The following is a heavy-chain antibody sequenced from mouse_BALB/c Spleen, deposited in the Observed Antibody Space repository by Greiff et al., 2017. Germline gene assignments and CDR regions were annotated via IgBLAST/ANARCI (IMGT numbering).Heavy chain of an antibody. Sequence: VQLQQPGAELVKPGASVKMSCKASGYTFTSYWMNWVKQRPGRGLEWIGRIDPSDSETHYNQKCKDKATLTVDKSSSTAYIQLSSLTSEDSAVYYCARGYGSSSYAMDYWGQGTSVTVSS. CDR1: GYTFTSYW. V-gene: IGHV1-74*04. CDR2: IDPSDSET. J-gene: IGHJ4*01. CDR3: ARGYGSSSYAMDY. D-gene: IGHD1-1*01.